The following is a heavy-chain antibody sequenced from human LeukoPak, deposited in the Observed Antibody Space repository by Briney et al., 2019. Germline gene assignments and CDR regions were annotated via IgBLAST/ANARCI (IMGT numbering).Heavy chain of an antibody. J-gene: IGHJ2*01. V-gene: IGHV3-53*01. Sequence: PGGSLRLSCAASGSSVSLNYMNWVRQAPGKGLEWVSILYSGSDTYYADSVKGRFTISRDSSKNMLFLHMNSLRAEDTAVYYCARVGDHFHWYLDLWGRGTLVTVSS. CDR2: LYSGSDT. CDR1: GSSVSLNY. D-gene: IGHD3-3*02. CDR3: ARVGDHFHWYLDL.